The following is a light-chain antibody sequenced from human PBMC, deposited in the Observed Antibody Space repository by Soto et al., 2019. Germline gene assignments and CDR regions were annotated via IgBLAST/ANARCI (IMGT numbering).Light chain of an antibody. CDR2: WAS. CDR1: QSVLYSSNNKNY. Sequence: DIVMTQSPDSLAVSLGERATINCKSSQSVLYSSNNKNYFAWYQQKAGQPPKLLIYWASTRESGVPDRFSGSGSGTDFALHISSLQAEDAAVYYCQQYYSMPLTFGGGTKVEVK. V-gene: IGKV4-1*01. CDR3: QQYYSMPLT. J-gene: IGKJ4*01.